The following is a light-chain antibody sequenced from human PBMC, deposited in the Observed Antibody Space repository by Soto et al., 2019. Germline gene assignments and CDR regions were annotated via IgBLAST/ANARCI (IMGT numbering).Light chain of an antibody. V-gene: IGKV1-5*01. CDR1: QSISSW. CDR3: QQYNGYLIT. Sequence: DIQMTQSPFTLSASVGDRVTITCRASQSISSWLAWYQQKPGKAPKLLIYDASNLESGVPSRFSGSGSGTEFTLTISSLQPDDFATHYCQQYNGYLITFGQGTRLEIK. CDR2: DAS. J-gene: IGKJ5*01.